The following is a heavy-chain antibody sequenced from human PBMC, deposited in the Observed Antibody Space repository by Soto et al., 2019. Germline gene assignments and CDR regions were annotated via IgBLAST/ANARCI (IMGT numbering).Heavy chain of an antibody. J-gene: IGHJ3*02. CDR2: IIPIFGTA. V-gene: IGHV1-69*01. D-gene: IGHD6-19*01. CDR1: GGTVSIYD. Sequence: AASVTGSCTSSGGTVSIYDISWVRQAPGQGLEWMGGIIPIFGTANYAQKFQGRVTITADESTSTAYMELSSLRSEDTAVYYCARDGPGTAVAGENAFDIWGQGTMVTVSS. CDR3: ARDGPGTAVAGENAFDI.